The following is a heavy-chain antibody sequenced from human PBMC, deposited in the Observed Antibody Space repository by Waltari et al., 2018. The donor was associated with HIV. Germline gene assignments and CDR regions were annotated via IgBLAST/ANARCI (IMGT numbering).Heavy chain of an antibody. CDR2: FDPEDDET. D-gene: IGHD1-26*01. CDR3: ATGGGTTSIQLYDLDV. Sequence: QVQLIQSGAEVKKPGASVTVSCKVFGYPINELSMHWVRQAPGKGLEWMGGFDPEDDETIYAQKFQGRVTMTEDTSTDSAYMELSSLTSEDTAIYYCATGGGTTSIQLYDLDVWGQGTTVTVSS. CDR1: GYPINELS. V-gene: IGHV1-24*01. J-gene: IGHJ6*02.